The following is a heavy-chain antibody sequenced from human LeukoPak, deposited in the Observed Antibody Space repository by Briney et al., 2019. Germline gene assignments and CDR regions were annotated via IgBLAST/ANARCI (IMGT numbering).Heavy chain of an antibody. D-gene: IGHD3-3*01. J-gene: IGHJ4*02. CDR2: IYTSGST. V-gene: IGHV4-61*02. Sequence: SQTLSLTCTVSGGSISSGSYYWSWIRQPAGKGLEWIGRIYTSGSTNYNPSLKSRVTISVDTSKNQFSLKLSSVTAADTAVYYCLATTLHSTFGAPSQTNDYWGQGTLVTVSS. CDR1: GGSISSGSYY. CDR3: LATTLHSTFGAPSQTNDY.